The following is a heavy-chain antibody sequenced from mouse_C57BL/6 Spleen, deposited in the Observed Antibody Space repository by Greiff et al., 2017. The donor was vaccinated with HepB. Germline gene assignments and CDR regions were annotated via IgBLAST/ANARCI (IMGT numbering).Heavy chain of an antibody. CDR1: GFTFSDYG. J-gene: IGHJ1*03. Sequence: EVNVVESGGGLVKPGGSLKLSCAASGFTFSDYGMHWVRQAPEKGLEWVAYISSGSSTIYYADTVKGRFTISRDNAKNTLFLQMTSLRSEDTAMYYCASYPSHWYFDVWGTGTTVTVSS. V-gene: IGHV5-17*01. CDR2: ISSGSSTI. CDR3: ASYPSHWYFDV.